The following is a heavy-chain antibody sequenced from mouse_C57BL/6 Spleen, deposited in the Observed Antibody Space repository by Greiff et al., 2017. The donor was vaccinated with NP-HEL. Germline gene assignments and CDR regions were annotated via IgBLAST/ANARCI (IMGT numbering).Heavy chain of an antibody. CDR3: ARGYYGSFDY. CDR2: IDPSDSYT. D-gene: IGHD1-1*01. J-gene: IGHJ2*01. CDR1: GYTFTSYW. Sequence: QVHVKQPGAELVKPGASVKLSCKASGYTFTSYWMQWVKQRPGQGLEWIGEIDPSDSYTNYNQKFKGKATLTVDTSSSTAYMQLSSLTSEDSAVYYCARGYYGSFDYWGQGTTLTVSS. V-gene: IGHV1-50*01.